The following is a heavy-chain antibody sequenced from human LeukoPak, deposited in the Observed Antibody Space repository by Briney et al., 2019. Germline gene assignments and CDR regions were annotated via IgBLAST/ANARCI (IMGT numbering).Heavy chain of an antibody. V-gene: IGHV3-23*01. D-gene: IGHD3-10*01. CDR1: GFTFSSYA. CDR2: ISGSGGST. J-gene: IGHJ4*02. Sequence: GESLRLSCAASGFTFSSYAMSWVRQAPGKGLEWVSAISGSGGSTYYADSVKGRFTISRDNSKNTLYLQMNSLRAEDTAVYYCAKSGGGLLQYYFDYWGQGTLVTVSS. CDR3: AKSGGGLLQYYFDY.